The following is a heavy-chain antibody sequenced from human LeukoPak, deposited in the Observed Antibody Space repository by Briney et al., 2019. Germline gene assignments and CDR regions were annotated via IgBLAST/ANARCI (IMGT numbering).Heavy chain of an antibody. V-gene: IGHV1-69*05. CDR3: AGITIFGVVKPDYYYYYMDV. Sequence: ASVKVSCKASGGTFSSYAISWVRQAPGQGLEWMGGIIPIFGTANYAQKFQGRVTITTDESTSTAYMELSSLRSEDTAVYYCAGITIFGVVKPDYYYYYMDVWGKGTTVTVSS. J-gene: IGHJ6*03. D-gene: IGHD3-3*01. CDR1: GGTFSSYA. CDR2: IIPIFGTA.